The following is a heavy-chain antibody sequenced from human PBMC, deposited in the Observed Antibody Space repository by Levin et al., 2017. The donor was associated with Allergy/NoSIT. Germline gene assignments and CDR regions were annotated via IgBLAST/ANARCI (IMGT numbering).Heavy chain of an antibody. CDR2: ISFSASA. Sequence: PSETLSLTCTVSGGSISSDGYYWHWIRQHPEKGLEWIGYISFSASAYYNPSLGSRVTISADKSKKQFSLKLASVTAADTAVYYCVKVGEYYYGSGSHYVMDVWGKGTTVTVSS. D-gene: IGHD3-10*01. CDR3: VKVGEYYYGSGSHYVMDV. V-gene: IGHV4-31*03. CDR1: GGSISSDGYY. J-gene: IGHJ6*03.